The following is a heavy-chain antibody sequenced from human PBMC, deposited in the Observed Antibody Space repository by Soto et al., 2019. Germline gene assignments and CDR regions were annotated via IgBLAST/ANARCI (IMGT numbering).Heavy chain of an antibody. D-gene: IGHD2-15*01. J-gene: IGHJ3*02. CDR1: GFIFSSYW. CDR3: ARRIRWPHDAFDI. Sequence: SLRLSCAASGFIFSSYWMSWVRQAPGKGLEWVANIKQDGSEKYYVDSVKGRFTISRDNAKNSLYLQMNSLRAEDTAVYYCARRIRWPHDAFDIWGQGTMVTVS. V-gene: IGHV3-7*01. CDR2: IKQDGSEK.